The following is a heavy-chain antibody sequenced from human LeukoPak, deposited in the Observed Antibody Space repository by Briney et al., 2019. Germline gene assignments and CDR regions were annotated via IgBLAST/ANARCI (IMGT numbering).Heavy chain of an antibody. V-gene: IGHV3-30*18. Sequence: GGSLRLSCGASGFTFSTYPMHWVRQAPGKGLEWVAAISKEGSNKYYADYVKGRYTISRDSSKNMLYLEMNSLSGEDTAVYYCVKRGSDGGPYFFDYWGQGTLVTVSS. J-gene: IGHJ4*02. CDR2: ISKEGSNK. D-gene: IGHD3-3*01. CDR3: VKRGSDGGPYFFDY. CDR1: GFTFSTYP.